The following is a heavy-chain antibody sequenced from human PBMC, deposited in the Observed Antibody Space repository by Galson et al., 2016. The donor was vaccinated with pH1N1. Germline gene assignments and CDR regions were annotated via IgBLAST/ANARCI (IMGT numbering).Heavy chain of an antibody. V-gene: IGHV1-2*02. CDR2: INANSGST. D-gene: IGHD3-16*01. CDR3: ARVLAYSNSPFDAFDV. Sequence: SVKVSCKASGYNFNGHYIHWVRQAPGQGPEWMGWINANSGSTNFLQKFEGRVTMTRDTSRHTVYMEMRRLTSDDTAVYYCARVLAYSNSPFDAFDVWGQGKMVTVSS. J-gene: IGHJ3*01. CDR1: GYNFNGHY.